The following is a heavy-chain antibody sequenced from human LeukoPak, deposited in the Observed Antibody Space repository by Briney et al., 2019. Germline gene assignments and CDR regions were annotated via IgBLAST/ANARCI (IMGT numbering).Heavy chain of an antibody. CDR1: GFIFSSYS. Sequence: GGSLRLSCAASGFIFSSYSMHWVRQAPGKGLEWVSLFSSGGTTYYADSVKGRFTISRDKSKNTLYLQMNSLRAEDTAVYYCAKRGDTYGYYDYWGRGTLVTVSS. CDR3: AKRGDTYGYYDY. D-gene: IGHD5-18*01. V-gene: IGHV3-53*01. J-gene: IGHJ4*02. CDR2: FSSGGTT.